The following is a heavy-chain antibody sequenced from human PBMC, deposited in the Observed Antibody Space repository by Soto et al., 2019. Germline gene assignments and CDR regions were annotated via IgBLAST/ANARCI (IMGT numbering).Heavy chain of an antibody. D-gene: IGHD5-12*01. Sequence: SETLSLTSTVSDGSFSSHYWSWIRQPPAGALEWLGNIYPTGNTNSTPSLKSRVTISVDTSKNQFSLTLTSVTAADTAVYYCARHDRDIVAPFDLWGQGTLVTVSS. V-gene: IGHV4-4*09. J-gene: IGHJ4*02. CDR3: ARHDRDIVAPFDL. CDR1: DGSFSSHY. CDR2: IYPTGNT.